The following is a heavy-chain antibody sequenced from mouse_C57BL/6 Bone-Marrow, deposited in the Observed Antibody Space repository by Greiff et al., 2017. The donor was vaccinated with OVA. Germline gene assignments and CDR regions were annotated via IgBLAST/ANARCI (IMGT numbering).Heavy chain of an antibody. CDR2: ILPSIGIS. V-gene: IGHV15-2*01. J-gene: IGHJ1*03. Sequence: QVQLQQSGSELRSPGSSVKLSCKDFDSEVFPIAYMSWVRQKPGHGFEWIGGILPSIGISIYGAKFEGKATLDADTRSNTAYLELNRLTSEDSASYDCARGGYYYGSSSWCFDVWGTGTTVTVSS. D-gene: IGHD1-1*01. CDR3: ARGGYYYGSSSWCFDV. CDR1: DSEVFPIAY.